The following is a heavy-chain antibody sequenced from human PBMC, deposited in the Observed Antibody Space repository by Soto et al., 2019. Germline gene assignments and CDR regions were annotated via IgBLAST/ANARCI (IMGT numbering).Heavy chain of an antibody. Sequence: ASVKVSCKASGYTFTSYDINWVRQATGQGLEWMGWMNPNSGNTGYAQKFQGRATMTRNTSISTAYMELSSLRSEDTAVYYCARGLYSGSYQYFDYWGQGTLVTVSS. CDR2: MNPNSGNT. CDR3: ARGLYSGSYQYFDY. V-gene: IGHV1-8*01. CDR1: GYTFTSYD. D-gene: IGHD1-26*01. J-gene: IGHJ4*02.